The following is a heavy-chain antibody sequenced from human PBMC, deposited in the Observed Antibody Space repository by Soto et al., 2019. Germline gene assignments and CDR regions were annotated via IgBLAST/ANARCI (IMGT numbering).Heavy chain of an antibody. CDR2: ISGTGGST. D-gene: IGHD3-22*01. V-gene: IGHV3-23*01. CDR1: GFTFSSYA. CDR3: AKEMTSGYYLFDY. J-gene: IGHJ4*02. Sequence: PGGSLRLSCAASGFTFSSYAMSWVRKAPGKGLEWVSTISGTGGSTYYPDSVKGRFTISRDNSKNTVYLQMNSLRAEDAALYYCAKEMTSGYYLFDYWGQGTLVTVSS.